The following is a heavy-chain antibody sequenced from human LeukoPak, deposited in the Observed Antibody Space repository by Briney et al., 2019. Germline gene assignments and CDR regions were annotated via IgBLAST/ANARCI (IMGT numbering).Heavy chain of an antibody. J-gene: IGHJ6*03. CDR3: ARDRPYGSGTRGGVYYYMDV. D-gene: IGHD3-10*01. Sequence: GASVKVSCKASGYTFTSYYMHWVRQAPGQGLEWMGIINPSGGSTSYAQKFQGRVTMTRDTSTSTVYMELSSLRSEGTAVYYCARDRPYGSGTRGGVYYYMDVWAKGPRSPSP. V-gene: IGHV1-46*01. CDR2: INPSGGST. CDR1: GYTFTSYY.